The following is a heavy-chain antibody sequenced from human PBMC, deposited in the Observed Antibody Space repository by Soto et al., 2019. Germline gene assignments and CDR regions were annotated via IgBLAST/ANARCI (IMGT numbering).Heavy chain of an antibody. CDR2: IIPILGIA. CDR1: GGTFSSYT. J-gene: IGHJ4*02. V-gene: IGHV1-69*02. Sequence: QVQLVQSGAEVKKPGSSVKVSCKASGGTFSSYTISWVRQAPGQGLEWMGRIIPILGIANYAQKFQGRVTITADKSMSTAYMGLSSLRSEDTAVYYCARNGGVGVMYEYWGQGTLVTVSS. D-gene: IGHD3-22*01. CDR3: ARNGGVGVMYEY.